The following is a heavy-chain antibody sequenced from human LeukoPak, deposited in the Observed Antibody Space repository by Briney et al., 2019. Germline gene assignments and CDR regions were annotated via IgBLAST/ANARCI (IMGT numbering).Heavy chain of an antibody. J-gene: IGHJ4*02. CDR2: IYYSGST. CDR3: ARGVWYGSTRSFDH. V-gene: IGHV4-59*01. CDR1: GGSITSYQ. D-gene: IGHD6-19*01. Sequence: KSSETLSLTCTVSGGSITSYQWSWFRQTPGKGLEWIGCIYYSGSTNYNPSLKSRVTISVDTSKSQFSLKLSSVTAADTAVYYCARGVWYGSTRSFDHWGQGTLVTVSS.